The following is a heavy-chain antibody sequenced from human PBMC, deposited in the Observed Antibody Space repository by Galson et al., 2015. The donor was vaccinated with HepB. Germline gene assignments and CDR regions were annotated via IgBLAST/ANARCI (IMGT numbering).Heavy chain of an antibody. V-gene: IGHV1-8*01. Sequence: VKVSCKASGYTSTSYEINWVRQATGQGLEWMAWMNPHSGDTGHAQKFQGRVTMTSNTSISTAYMELSSLRSEDTAVYYCARGLSLDYWGQGTLVTVSS. D-gene: IGHD3-16*02. CDR2: MNPHSGDT. CDR1: GYTSTSYE. J-gene: IGHJ4*02. CDR3: ARGLSLDY.